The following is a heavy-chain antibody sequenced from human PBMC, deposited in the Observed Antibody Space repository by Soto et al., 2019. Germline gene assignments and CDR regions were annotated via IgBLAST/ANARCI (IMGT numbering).Heavy chain of an antibody. CDR1: GFTFSDHY. Sequence: QVELFESGGGLVKPGGSLTLSCAASGFTFSDHYMNLLRQTPGMCLEGFSYISMKSTTTNYADSVNGRYTISTDNAKNSLYLQRDSLRADYTAVDYCARGGPNHTSLNIDYWAQGPMVTVSS. V-gene: IGHV3-11*03. D-gene: IGHD2-2*01. CDR2: ISMKSTTT. J-gene: IGHJ4*02. CDR3: ARGGPNHTSLNIDY.